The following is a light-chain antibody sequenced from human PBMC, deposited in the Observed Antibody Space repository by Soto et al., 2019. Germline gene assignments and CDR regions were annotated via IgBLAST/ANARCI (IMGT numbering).Light chain of an antibody. J-gene: IGKJ4*01. CDR3: QQYGSSPPIT. V-gene: IGKV3-20*01. CDR1: QSVSSRY. Sequence: EIGLTQSQGTLSLSPGERATRSCRASQSVSSRYLAWYQQKAGQAPRLLIYGASSRATGIPDRFSGSGSGTDFTLTISSLEPEDFAVYYCQQYGSSPPITFGGGTKVEIK. CDR2: GAS.